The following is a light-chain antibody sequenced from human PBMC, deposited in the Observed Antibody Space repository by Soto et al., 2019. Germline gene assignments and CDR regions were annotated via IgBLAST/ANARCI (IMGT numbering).Light chain of an antibody. CDR1: QGISNY. V-gene: IGKV1-27*01. CDR3: QKYNSAPRT. CDR2: AAS. Sequence: DNHLTQSTTLQSSSVGDIVSITWQASQGISNYLAWYQQKPGKVPKLLIYAASTLQSGVPSRFSGSGSGTDFTLTISSLQPEDVATYYCQKYNSAPRTVGQGTKVDIK. J-gene: IGKJ1*01.